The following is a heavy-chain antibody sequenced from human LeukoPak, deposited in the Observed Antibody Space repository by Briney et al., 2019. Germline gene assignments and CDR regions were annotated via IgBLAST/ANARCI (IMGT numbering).Heavy chain of an antibody. CDR1: GFTFSNYN. D-gene: IGHD3-3*01. CDR2: ISSSSSYI. Sequence: GGSLRLSCAASGFTFSNYNINWVRQARGKGLEWVSSISSSSSYIYYADSVKGRFTISRDNAKNSLYLQMNSLRAEDTAVYYCARDPAGTSYYDFWSGYYFDYWGQGTLVTVSS. CDR3: ARDPAGTSYYDFWSGYYFDY. V-gene: IGHV3-21*01. J-gene: IGHJ4*02.